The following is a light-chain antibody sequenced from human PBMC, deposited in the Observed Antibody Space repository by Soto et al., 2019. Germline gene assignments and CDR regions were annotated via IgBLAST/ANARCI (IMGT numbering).Light chain of an antibody. CDR3: SSYAGSNIVV. CDR1: SSDVGGYNF. J-gene: IGLJ2*01. CDR2: EVS. V-gene: IGLV2-8*02. Sequence: QSVLTQPPSGSRSPGQSVTISCTGTSSDVGGYNFVSWYQQHPGKAPKLMIYEVSERPSGVPDRFSGSKSGNTASLTVSGLQAEDESDYYCSSYAGSNIVVFGGGTKLTLL.